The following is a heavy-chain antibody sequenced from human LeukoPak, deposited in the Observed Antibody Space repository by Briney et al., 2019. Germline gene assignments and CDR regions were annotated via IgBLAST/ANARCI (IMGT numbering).Heavy chain of an antibody. V-gene: IGHV3-23*01. J-gene: IGHJ4*02. CDR3: ARDFAYKKFDY. Sequence: GGSLRLSCAASGFTFSSSAMSWVRQAPGKGLEWVSAISNNGGYTYYADSVQGRFTISRDNSKSTLCLQMNSLRAEDTAVYYCARDFAYKKFDYWGQGTLVTVSS. D-gene: IGHD2-21*01. CDR2: ISNNGGYT. CDR1: GFTFSSSA.